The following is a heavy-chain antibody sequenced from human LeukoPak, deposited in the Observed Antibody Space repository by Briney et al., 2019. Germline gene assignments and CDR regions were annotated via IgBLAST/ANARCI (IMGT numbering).Heavy chain of an antibody. J-gene: IGHJ4*02. V-gene: IGHV3-7*01. CDR2: IKQDGSEK. CDR1: GFTFSSNW. Sequence: PGGSLRLSCAASGFTFSSNWMSWVRQAPGKGLEWVASIKQDGSEKYYVDSVKGRFTISRDNAKNSLYLQMNSLRAEDTAVYYCARGPLGYYDSSGYFDYWGQGTLVTASS. CDR3: ARGPLGYYDSSGYFDY. D-gene: IGHD3-22*01.